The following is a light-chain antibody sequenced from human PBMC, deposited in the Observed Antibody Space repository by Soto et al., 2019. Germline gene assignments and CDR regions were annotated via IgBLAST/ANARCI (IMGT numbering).Light chain of an antibody. CDR2: GVS. V-gene: IGKV3-20*01. Sequence: EIVLTQSPGTLSLSPGERATLSCRASQSVTSNYLAWYQQKPGQAPRLLIYGVSSRATGIPDRFSGSGSGTDFTVTISSLEPEDLAGYYCQQYGTSTRYTFGQGTKMEIK. CDR3: QQYGTSTRYT. J-gene: IGKJ2*01. CDR1: QSVTSNY.